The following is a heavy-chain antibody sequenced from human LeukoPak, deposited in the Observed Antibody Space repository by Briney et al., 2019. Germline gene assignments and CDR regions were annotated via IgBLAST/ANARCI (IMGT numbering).Heavy chain of an antibody. CDR2: IIPIFGTA. J-gene: IGHJ4*02. D-gene: IGHD3-22*01. CDR1: GGTFSSYA. V-gene: IGHV1-69*13. Sequence: SVKVSCKASGGTFSSYAISWVRQAPGQGLEWMGGIIPIFGTANYAQKFQGRVTITADESTSTAYMELSSLRSEDTAVYYCAGERLYDSSLQGDYWGQGTLVTVSS. CDR3: AGERLYDSSLQGDY.